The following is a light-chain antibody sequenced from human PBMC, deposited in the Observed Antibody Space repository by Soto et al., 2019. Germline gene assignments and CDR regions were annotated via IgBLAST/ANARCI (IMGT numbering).Light chain of an antibody. V-gene: IGKV3-15*01. Sequence: EIVVTQSSAILSVYPGETATLSCWASQNLNSDLAWYQQKPGQSPRLLIYGASIRATGIPARFSGSGSGTDFTLTIDSLQSEDSATYYCQQYRDWPLTFGGGTKV. J-gene: IGKJ4*01. CDR2: GAS. CDR1: QNLNSD. CDR3: QQYRDWPLT.